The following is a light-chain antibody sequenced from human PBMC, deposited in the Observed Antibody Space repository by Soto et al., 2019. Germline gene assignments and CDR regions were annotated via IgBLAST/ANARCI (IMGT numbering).Light chain of an antibody. CDR1: QSVTSSD. J-gene: IGKJ4*01. V-gene: IGKV3-20*01. Sequence: WTQSLGPLSLSPVSLATLSCRASQSVTSSDLAWYQQKPGQAPRLIISGASSRATGIKDRFSGSGSGTDFTITISTLEPEDFAVYYCQKFSSYQITFGGGTKVDIK. CDR3: QKFSSYQIT. CDR2: GAS.